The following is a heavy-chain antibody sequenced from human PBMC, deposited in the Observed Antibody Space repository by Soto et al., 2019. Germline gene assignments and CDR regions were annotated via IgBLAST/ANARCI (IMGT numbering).Heavy chain of an antibody. J-gene: IGHJ4*02. Sequence: QVQLQESGPGLVKPSGTLSLTCTVSGGSFTSNNWWTWVRQPPGQGLEWIGEIYRTGSTNYNPSLTSRVTISLDKSENQFSLKVTSLTAAYTAVYYCASRDPGTSVDYWGQGTLVTVSS. D-gene: IGHD1-7*01. V-gene: IGHV4-4*02. CDR2: IYRTGST. CDR3: ASRDPGTSVDY. CDR1: GGSFTSNNW.